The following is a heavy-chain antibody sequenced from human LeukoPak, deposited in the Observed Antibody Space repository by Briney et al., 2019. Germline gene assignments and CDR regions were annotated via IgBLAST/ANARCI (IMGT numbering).Heavy chain of an antibody. CDR3: AKMGGRVWYKVPET. D-gene: IGHD6-19*01. J-gene: IGHJ5*02. Sequence: GGSLRLSCAASVFNFSVAWVRQAPGMGLEWVSSISGSGQTTYYADFVRGRFTISRDSSKNTVYLQMSGLRVEDTALYYCAKMGGRVWYKVPETWGQGTLVTVSS. V-gene: IGHV3-23*01. CDR2: ISGSGQTT. CDR1: VFNFS.